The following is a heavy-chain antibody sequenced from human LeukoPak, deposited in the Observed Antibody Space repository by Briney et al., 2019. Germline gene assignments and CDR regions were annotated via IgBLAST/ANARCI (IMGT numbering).Heavy chain of an antibody. CDR2: ISWNSGSI. Sequence: GGSLRLSCAASGFTFDDYAMHWVRQAPGKGLEWVSGISWNSGSIGYADSVKGRFTNSRDNAKNSLYLQMNSLRAEDTAVYYCAKDMYIYCSSTSCYLDVWGKGTTVTVSS. D-gene: IGHD2-2*01. J-gene: IGHJ6*04. CDR1: GFTFDDYA. CDR3: AKDMYIYCSSTSCYLDV. V-gene: IGHV3-9*01.